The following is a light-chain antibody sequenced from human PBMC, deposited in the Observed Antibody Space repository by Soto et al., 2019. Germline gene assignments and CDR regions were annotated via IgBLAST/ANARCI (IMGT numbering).Light chain of an antibody. CDR2: AAS. CDR1: QSISSY. Sequence: DIQMTQSASTLSASLGDRVTITCRASQSISSYLNWYQQKPGKAPKLLIYAASSLQSGVPSRFSGSGSGTDFNLTISSLQPEDFATYFCQQSYSLRGTFGQGTKVDIK. J-gene: IGKJ1*01. V-gene: IGKV1-39*01. CDR3: QQSYSLRGT.